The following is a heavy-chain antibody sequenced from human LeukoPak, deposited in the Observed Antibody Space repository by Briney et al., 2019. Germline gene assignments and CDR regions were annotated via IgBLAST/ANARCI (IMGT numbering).Heavy chain of an antibody. J-gene: IGHJ4*02. CDR1: GFTFSSYE. V-gene: IGHV3-23*01. D-gene: IGHD3-22*01. Sequence: EPGGSLRLSCAASGFTFSSYEMNWVRQAPGKGLEWVSAISGSGGSTYYADSVKGRFTISRDNSKNTLYLQMNSLRAEDTAVYYCAKTSPDSSGYYYPGYWGQGTLVTVSS. CDR3: AKTSPDSSGYYYPGY. CDR2: ISGSGGST.